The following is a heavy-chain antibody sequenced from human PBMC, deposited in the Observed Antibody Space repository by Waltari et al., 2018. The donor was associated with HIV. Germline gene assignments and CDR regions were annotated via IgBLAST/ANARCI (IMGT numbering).Heavy chain of an antibody. J-gene: IGHJ6*02. CDR1: GPSISIHSHY. V-gene: IGHV4-39*02. CDR2: IFYSGNT. Sequence: QVQLQESGPGLVKPSETLSLTCTVSGPSISIHSHYCGWVRQPPGQGLEWIGNIFYSGNTYYNPSLKSRVTISIDTSKKHFSLKLTSVTAADTAVYYCARRGGATVTSYYYYGLDVWGQGTTVTVSS. CDR3: ARRGGATVTSYYYYGLDV. D-gene: IGHD4-17*01.